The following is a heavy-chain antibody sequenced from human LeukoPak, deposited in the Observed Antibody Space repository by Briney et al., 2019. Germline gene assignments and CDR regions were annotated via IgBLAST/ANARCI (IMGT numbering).Heavy chain of an antibody. V-gene: IGHV3-33*01. CDR2: IWYGGSDK. Sequence: SGGSLRHSCAASGFTFSSYGMHWVRQAPGKGLEWVAVIWYGGSDKYYADSVKGRFTISRDNSKNTLYLQMNSLRAEDTAVYYCATAPSGSGTFLDYWGQGTLVTVSS. D-gene: IGHD3-10*01. CDR3: ATAPSGSGTFLDY. CDR1: GFTFSSYG. J-gene: IGHJ4*02.